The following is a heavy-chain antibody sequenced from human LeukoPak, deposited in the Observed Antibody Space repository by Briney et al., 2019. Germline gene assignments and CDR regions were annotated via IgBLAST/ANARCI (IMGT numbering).Heavy chain of an antibody. CDR3: AKHRFESGGYHSTD. CDR1: GLTFSSHW. Sequence: PGGSLRLSCAASGLTFSSHWMHWVRQAPGKGLEWVSGTSASGGSTSYADSVRGRFTISRDNSKNTLYVQMNSLRDEDTAVYYCAKHRFESGGYHSTDWGQGTLVTVSS. D-gene: IGHD3-22*01. CDR2: TSASGGST. V-gene: IGHV3-23*01. J-gene: IGHJ4*02.